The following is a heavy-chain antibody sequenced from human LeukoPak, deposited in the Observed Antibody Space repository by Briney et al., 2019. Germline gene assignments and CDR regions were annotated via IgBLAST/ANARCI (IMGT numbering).Heavy chain of an antibody. J-gene: IGHJ4*02. D-gene: IGHD2-2*01. CDR2: ISSSSSYI. Sequence: GGSLRLSCAASGFTFSTYSMNWVRQAPGKGLEWVSSISSSSSYIYYADSVKGRFTISRDNAKNSLYLQMNSLRAEDTAVYYCARDLYCSSTSCSNGYWGQGTLVTVSS. V-gene: IGHV3-21*01. CDR1: GFTFSTYS. CDR3: ARDLYCSSTSCSNGY.